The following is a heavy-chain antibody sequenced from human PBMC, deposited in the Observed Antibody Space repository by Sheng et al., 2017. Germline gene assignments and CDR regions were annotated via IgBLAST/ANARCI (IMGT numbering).Heavy chain of an antibody. J-gene: IGHJ4*02. CDR3: LDY. V-gene: IGHV3-20*01. CDR1: GFTFDDYG. Sequence: EVQLVESGGGVVRPGGSLRLSCAASGFTFDDYGMSWVRQGPGKGLEWVSGINWNGGSTGYADSVKGRFTISRDNAKNSLYHCARGQAYYYDSSGYSLDYWGQGTLVTVSS. CDR2: INWNGGST. D-gene: IGHD3-22*01.